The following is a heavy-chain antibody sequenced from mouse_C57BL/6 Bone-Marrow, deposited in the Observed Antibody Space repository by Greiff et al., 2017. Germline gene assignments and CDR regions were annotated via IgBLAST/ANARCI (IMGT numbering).Heavy chain of an antibody. J-gene: IGHJ4*01. CDR1: GYTFTSYW. D-gene: IGHD2-10*01. Sequence: VQLKQPGAELVKPGASVKLSCKASGYTFTSYWMQWVKQRPGQGLEWIGEIDPSDSYTNYNQKFKGKATLTVDTSSSTAYMQLSSLTSEDSAVYYCARSYYGNYDAMDYWGQGTSVTVSS. V-gene: IGHV1-50*01. CDR2: IDPSDSYT. CDR3: ARSYYGNYDAMDY.